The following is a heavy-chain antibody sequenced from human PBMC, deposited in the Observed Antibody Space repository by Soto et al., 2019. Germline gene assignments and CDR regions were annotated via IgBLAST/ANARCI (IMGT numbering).Heavy chain of an antibody. J-gene: IGHJ6*02. CDR1: GFTFSSCA. V-gene: IGHV3-23*01. CDR3: AKGRSYYYYYGVDV. Sequence: GSLRLSCAPSGFTFSSCAMGWVRQAPGKGLEWVSDIIDSGASTYYADSVKGRFTISRDNSKSTLYLQMNSLRAEDTALYYCAKGRSYYYYYGVDVWGQGTKVTVSS. CDR2: IIDSGAST.